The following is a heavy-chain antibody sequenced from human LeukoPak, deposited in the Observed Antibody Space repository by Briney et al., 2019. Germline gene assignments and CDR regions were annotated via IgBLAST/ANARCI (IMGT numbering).Heavy chain of an antibody. CDR2: ISWNSGSI. D-gene: IGHD3-22*01. J-gene: IGHJ4*02. CDR3: AKGKPYYYDSSGYER. CDR1: GFNFDDYA. V-gene: IGHV3-9*01. Sequence: PGGSLRLSCAASGFNFDDYAMHWVRQAPGKGLEWVSGISWNSGSIGYADSVKGRFTISRDNAKNSLYLQMNSLRAEDTALYYCAKGKPYYYDSSGYERWGQGTLVTVSS.